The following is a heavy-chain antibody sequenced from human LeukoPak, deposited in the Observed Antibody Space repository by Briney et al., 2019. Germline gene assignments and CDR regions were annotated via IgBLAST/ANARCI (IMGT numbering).Heavy chain of an antibody. Sequence: SGGSLRLSCAASGFTFSSYGMHWVRQAPGKGLEWVAVIWYDGSNKYYADSVKGRFTISRDNSKNTLYLQMNSLRAEDTAVYYCARAYYYGSGSYITPYYFDYWGQGTLVTVSS. CDR1: GFTFSSYG. V-gene: IGHV3-33*01. J-gene: IGHJ4*02. D-gene: IGHD3-10*01. CDR3: ARAYYYGSGSYITPYYFDY. CDR2: IWYDGSNK.